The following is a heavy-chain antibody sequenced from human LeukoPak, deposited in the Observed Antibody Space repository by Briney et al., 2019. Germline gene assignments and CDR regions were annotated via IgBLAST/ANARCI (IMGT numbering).Heavy chain of an antibody. Sequence: GGSLRLSCAASGFTFSNYAMSWVRQAPGKGLEWVSAITGSGGNTYYADSVKGRFTIPRDNSKNTVFPQMNSLRAEDTAVYYCAKWGDYDVLTGYYVSDYWGQGTLVTVSS. CDR1: GFTFSNYA. D-gene: IGHD3-9*01. CDR2: ITGSGGNT. V-gene: IGHV3-23*01. CDR3: AKWGDYDVLTGYYVSDY. J-gene: IGHJ4*02.